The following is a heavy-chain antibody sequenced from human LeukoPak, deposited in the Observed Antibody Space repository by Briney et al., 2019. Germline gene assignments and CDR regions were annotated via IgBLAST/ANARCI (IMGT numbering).Heavy chain of an antibody. J-gene: IGHJ6*02. Sequence: GSLELSCAALGFTFSSHWMHWVRQAPGKGLVWVSRINSDGSSISYADSVKGRFIISRENAKNSFSLQMNNLRVEDTAVYYCTREWRGIASHYHGMDVWGQGTTVTVSS. V-gene: IGHV3-74*01. D-gene: IGHD6-6*01. CDR2: INSDGSSI. CDR3: TREWRGIASHYHGMDV. CDR1: GFTFSSHW.